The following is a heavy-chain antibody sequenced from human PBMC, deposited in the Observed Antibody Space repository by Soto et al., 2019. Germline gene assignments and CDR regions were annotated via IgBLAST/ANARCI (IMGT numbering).Heavy chain of an antibody. J-gene: IGHJ5*02. CDR2: IRHKTNSYTT. Sequence: EVQLVESGGGLVQPGGSLRLSCAASGFTFSDHYMDWVRQAPGKGLEWVGRIRHKTNSYTTEYAASVKGRFTISRDDSKNSLYLQMNSLKTEDTAVYYCARAFRDSGSYLFDPWGQGTLVTVSS. CDR1: GFTFSDHY. V-gene: IGHV3-72*01. D-gene: IGHD1-26*01. CDR3: ARAFRDSGSYLFDP.